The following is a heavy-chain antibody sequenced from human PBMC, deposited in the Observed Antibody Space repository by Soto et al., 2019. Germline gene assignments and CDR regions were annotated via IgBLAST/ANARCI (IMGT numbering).Heavy chain of an antibody. CDR2: MNPNSGNT. Sequence: GASVKVSCKASEYTFTSYDINWVRQAAGQGLEWMGWMNPNSGNTGYAQKFQGRVTMTRNTSISTAYMELSSLRSEDTAVYYCVHSSSSSGGYGMDVWGQGTTVTAP. D-gene: IGHD6-6*01. CDR3: VHSSSSSGGYGMDV. J-gene: IGHJ6*02. CDR1: EYTFTSYD. V-gene: IGHV1-8*01.